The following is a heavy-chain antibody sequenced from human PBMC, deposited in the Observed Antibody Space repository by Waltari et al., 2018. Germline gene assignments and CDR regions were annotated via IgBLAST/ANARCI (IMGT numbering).Heavy chain of an antibody. CDR1: GGTFSSYA. V-gene: IGHV1-69*05. CDR3: AREVGQQLVPGWFDP. CDR2: IIPIFGTA. D-gene: IGHD6-13*01. Sequence: QVQLVQSGAEVKKPGSSVKVSCNASGGTFSSYAISWVRQAPGQGLEWMGGIIPIFGTANYAQKFQGRVTITTDESTSTAYMELSSLRSEDTAVYYCAREVGQQLVPGWFDPWGQGTLVTVSS. J-gene: IGHJ5*02.